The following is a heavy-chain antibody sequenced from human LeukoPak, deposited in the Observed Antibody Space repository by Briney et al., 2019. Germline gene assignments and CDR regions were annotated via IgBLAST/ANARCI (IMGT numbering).Heavy chain of an antibody. V-gene: IGHV3-30*03. J-gene: IGHJ4*02. CDR2: ISYDGSNK. CDR3: ARGVGYYYDSSGYETTIDY. CDR1: GFTFSSYG. D-gene: IGHD3-22*01. Sequence: GGSLRLSCAASGFTFSSYGMHWVRQAPGKGLEWVAVISYDGSNKYYADSVKGRLTISRDNSKNTLYLHMDSLRVEDTAVYYCARGVGYYYDSSGYETTIDYWGQGTLVTVSS.